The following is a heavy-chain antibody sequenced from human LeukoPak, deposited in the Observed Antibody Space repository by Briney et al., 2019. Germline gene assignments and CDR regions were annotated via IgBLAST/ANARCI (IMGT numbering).Heavy chain of an antibody. CDR1: GFTFSRYW. D-gene: IGHD3-3*01. CDR3: ARDERLLSFLK. J-gene: IGHJ4*02. Sequence: GGSLRLSCAASGFTFSRYWMSWVRQAPGKGLEWVANIKQDGSEEYYVDSVKGRFTISRDNAKNSLYLQMNSLRAEDTAIYYCARDERLLSFLKWGQGTLVTVSS. CDR2: IKQDGSEE. V-gene: IGHV3-7*03.